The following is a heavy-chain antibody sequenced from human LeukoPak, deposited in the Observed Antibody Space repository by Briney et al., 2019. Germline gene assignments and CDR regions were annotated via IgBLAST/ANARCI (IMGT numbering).Heavy chain of an antibody. D-gene: IGHD2-15*01. Sequence: PGGSLRLSCATSGINSDIHSMNWVRQAPGKGLDWVSYISHTGDTTYYADSVKGRFTISRDNAKDSLYLQMNSLRAEDTAVYYCARDRGYCSGSRCIRWHDYWGQGTLVTVSS. J-gene: IGHJ4*02. CDR1: GINSDIHS. CDR2: ISHTGDTT. CDR3: ARDRGYCSGSRCIRWHDY. V-gene: IGHV3-48*01.